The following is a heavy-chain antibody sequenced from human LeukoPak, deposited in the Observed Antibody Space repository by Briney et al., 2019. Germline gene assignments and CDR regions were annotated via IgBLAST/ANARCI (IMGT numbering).Heavy chain of an antibody. J-gene: IGHJ4*02. CDR2: LYTSGST. V-gene: IGHV4-61*02. CDR1: GVSISSCTYY. CDR3: ARGRDGYNFLNRGEYYYFDY. Sequence: PSQTLSLTCTVSGVSISSCTYYWIWIPQPAGKGLEGIGSLYTSGSTNYNPSLKSRVTISVDTSKNQFSLKLSSVTAADTAVYYCARGRDGYNFLNRGEYYYFDYWGQGTLVTVSS. D-gene: IGHD5-24*01.